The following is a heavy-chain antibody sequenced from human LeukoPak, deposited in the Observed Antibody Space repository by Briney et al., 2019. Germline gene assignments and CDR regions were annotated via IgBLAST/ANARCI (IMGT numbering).Heavy chain of an antibody. V-gene: IGHV3-30*18. J-gene: IGHJ3*02. CDR1: GFTFSSYG. D-gene: IGHD2-15*01. Sequence: PGRSLRLSCAASGFTFSSYGMHWVRQAPGKGLEWVAVIWYGGSNKYYADSVKGRFTISRDNSKNTLYLQMNSLRAEDTAVYYCAKDLGYCSGGSCHDAFDIWGQGTMVTVSS. CDR3: AKDLGYCSGGSCHDAFDI. CDR2: IWYGGSNK.